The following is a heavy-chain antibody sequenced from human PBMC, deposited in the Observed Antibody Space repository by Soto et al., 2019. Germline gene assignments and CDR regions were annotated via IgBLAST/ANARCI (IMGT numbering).Heavy chain of an antibody. CDR1: GFTFSDYY. J-gene: IGHJ4*02. CDR2: TSSSDSI. D-gene: IGHD3-22*01. CDR3: ARDLGYYDSSGYFDY. Sequence: GGSLRLSCAASGFTFSDYYMSWIRQAPGKGLEWVSYTSSSDSIYYADSVKGRFTISRDNAKNSLYLQMNSLRAEDTAVCYCARDLGYYDSSGYFDYWGQGTLVTVSS. V-gene: IGHV3-11*01.